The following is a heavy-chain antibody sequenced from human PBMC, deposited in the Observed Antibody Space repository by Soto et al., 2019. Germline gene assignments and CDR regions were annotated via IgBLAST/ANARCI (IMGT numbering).Heavy chain of an antibody. CDR3: AKRSSSSTFDY. CDR2: ISGSDDST. V-gene: IGHV3-23*01. CDR1: GFTFSSYA. D-gene: IGHD6-6*01. Sequence: EVQLLESGGGLVQPGESLRLSCAASGFTFSSYAMSWVRQAPGKGVEWVSVISGSDDSTYYADSVKGRFTISRDNSKNTLYLQMNSLRAEDTAVYYCAKRSSSSTFDYWGQGTRVTVSS. J-gene: IGHJ4*02.